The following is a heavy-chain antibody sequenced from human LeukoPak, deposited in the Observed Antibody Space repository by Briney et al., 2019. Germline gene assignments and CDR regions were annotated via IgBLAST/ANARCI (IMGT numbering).Heavy chain of an antibody. CDR1: GFTFSSYG. CDR3: AKVPPGPFDY. CDR2: ISYDGSNK. J-gene: IGHJ4*02. V-gene: IGHV3-30*18. D-gene: IGHD1-14*01. Sequence: PGGSLRLSCAASGFTFSSYGMHWVRQAPGKGLEWVAVISYDGSNKYYADSVKGRFTISRDNSKNTLYLQMNSLRAEDTAVYYCAKVPPGPFDYWGQGTLVTVSS.